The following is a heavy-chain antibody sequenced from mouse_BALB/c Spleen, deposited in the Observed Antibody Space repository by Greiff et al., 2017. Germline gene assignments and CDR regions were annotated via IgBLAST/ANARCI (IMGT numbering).Heavy chain of an antibody. Sequence: VQVVESGPGLVAPSQSLSITCTVSGFSLTSYGVHWVRQPPGKGLEWLGVIWAGGSTNYNSALMSRLSISKDNSKSQVFLKMNSLQTDDTAMYYCARGDYYGSSPTWFAYWGQGTLVTVSA. D-gene: IGHD1-1*01. CDR1: GFSLTSYG. CDR2: IWAGGST. CDR3: ARGDYYGSSPTWFAY. J-gene: IGHJ3*01. V-gene: IGHV2-9*02.